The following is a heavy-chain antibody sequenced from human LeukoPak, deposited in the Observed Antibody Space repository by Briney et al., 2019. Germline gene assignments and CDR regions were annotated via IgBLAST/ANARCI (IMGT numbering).Heavy chain of an antibody. J-gene: IGHJ4*02. CDR1: GASVSGSNYY. CDR3: VRGGTYYLPY. V-gene: IGHV4-39*07. Sequence: PSETLSLTCAVSGASVSGSNYYWGWIRQPPGKGLEWIGNIYSSGSTYYNASLQSRVTISIDTSKNQFSLRLNSVTAAHTAIYYCVRGGTYYLPYWGQGILVTVSS. D-gene: IGHD1-26*01. CDR2: IYSSGST.